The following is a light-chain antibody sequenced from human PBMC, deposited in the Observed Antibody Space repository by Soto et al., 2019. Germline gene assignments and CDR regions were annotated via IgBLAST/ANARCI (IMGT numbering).Light chain of an antibody. J-gene: IGKJ4*01. CDR1: QSISSW. V-gene: IGKV1-5*03. Sequence: DIHMTQSPSTLSASVGYRFTITCRASQSISSWLAWYQQKPGKAPKLLIYKASSLESGVPSRFRGSGSGTEFTLTISSLQPDDFATYYCQQYNSYPLTFGGGTKVDIK. CDR2: KAS. CDR3: QQYNSYPLT.